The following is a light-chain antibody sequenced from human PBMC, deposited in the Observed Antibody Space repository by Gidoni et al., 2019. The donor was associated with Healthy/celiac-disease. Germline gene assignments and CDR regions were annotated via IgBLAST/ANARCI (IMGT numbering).Light chain of an antibody. CDR2: AAS. CDR1: QGISSY. J-gene: IGKJ2*01. V-gene: IGKV1-8*01. CDR3: QQYYSYPNT. Sequence: AIRMTQSPSSFSASTGDRVTITCRASQGISSYLAWYQQKPGKAPKLLIYAASTLQSGVPSRFSGSGSGTDFTLTISCLQSEDFATYYCQQYYSYPNTFGQGIKLEIK.